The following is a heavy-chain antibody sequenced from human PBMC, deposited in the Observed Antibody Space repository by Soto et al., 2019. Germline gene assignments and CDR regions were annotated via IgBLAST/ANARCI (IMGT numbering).Heavy chain of an antibody. D-gene: IGHD4-17*01. CDR1: GGTFSSYA. CDR3: ARGGPTVTTWGWFDH. V-gene: IGHV1-69*01. J-gene: IGHJ5*02. Sequence: QVQLVQSGAEVKKPGSSVKVSCKASGGTFSSYAISWVRQATGQGLEWMGGIIPIFGTANYAQKFQGRVTITADESTSTAYMELSSLRSADTAVYYCARGGPTVTTWGWFDHWGQGTLVTVSS. CDR2: IIPIFGTA.